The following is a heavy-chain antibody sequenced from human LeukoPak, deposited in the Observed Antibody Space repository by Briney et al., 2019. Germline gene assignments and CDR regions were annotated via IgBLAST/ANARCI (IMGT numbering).Heavy chain of an antibody. CDR3: VGGRAFDV. CDR2: NYHRGTT. CDR1: GGSISRSSDY. J-gene: IGHJ3*01. D-gene: IGHD3-16*01. V-gene: IGHV4-39*01. Sequence: PETLSLTCTVSGGSISRSSDYWGWIRQPPGKGLEWIATNYHRGTTYYNPSLKSRITISVDTSKNQFSLNLTSVIAADTAVYYCVGGRAFDVWGQGTMVTVSS.